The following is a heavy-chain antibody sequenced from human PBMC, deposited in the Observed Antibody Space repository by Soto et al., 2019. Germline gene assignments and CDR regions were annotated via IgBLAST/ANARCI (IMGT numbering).Heavy chain of an antibody. CDR2: TYYRSKWYN. CDR3: AREHYDVVVATTAGIDY. J-gene: IGHJ4*02. Sequence: SQTLSLTCAISGDSVSCNSAVWHWIRQSPSRGLEWLGRTYYRSKWYNDYAVSVKSRIYINPDTAKNLFSLQLDSVTHEDTAVYYCAREHYDVVVATTAGIDYWGQGALVTVSS. V-gene: IGHV6-1*01. CDR1: GDSVSCNSAV. D-gene: IGHD2-15*01.